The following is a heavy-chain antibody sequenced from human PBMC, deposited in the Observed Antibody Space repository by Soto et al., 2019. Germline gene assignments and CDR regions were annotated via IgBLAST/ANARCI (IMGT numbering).Heavy chain of an antibody. CDR3: ARDAGSGWYQCVDY. CDR2: ISSSSYI. J-gene: IGHJ4*02. V-gene: IGHV3-21*01. D-gene: IGHD6-19*01. Sequence: PGGSLRLSCAASGFTFSSYSMNWVRQAPGKGLEWVSSISSSSYIHYADSVKGRFTISRDNAKNSLYLQMNSLRAEDTAVYYCARDAGSGWYQCVDYWGQGTLVTVSS. CDR1: GFTFSSYS.